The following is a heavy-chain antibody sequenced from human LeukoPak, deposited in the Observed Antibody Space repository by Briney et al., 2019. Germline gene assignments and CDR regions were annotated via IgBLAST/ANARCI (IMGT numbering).Heavy chain of an antibody. J-gene: IGHJ4*02. CDR3: ARDLGSGGNSDY. Sequence: SETLSLTCTVSGYSISSGYHSGWIRQPPGKGLEWIASINHYGGAAYNPSLKGRVTISLDTSKNQFSLELRSVTAADTAVYYCARDLGSGGNSDYWGQGTLVTVSS. CDR1: GYSISSGYH. D-gene: IGHD4-23*01. CDR2: INHYGGA. V-gene: IGHV4-38-2*02.